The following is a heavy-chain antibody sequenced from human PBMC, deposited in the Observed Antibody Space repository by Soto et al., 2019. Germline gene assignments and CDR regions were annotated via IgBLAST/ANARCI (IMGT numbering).Heavy chain of an antibody. CDR3: ARKMMGSFDS. Sequence: WGSLRLSCVASGFTFIRFWISCVRQIPGKWLEWVAIINQDGSEKFYVDSVKGRFTISRDTAKNSLFLQMNSLRAEDTAVYYCARKMMGSFDSWGQGALVTVSS. V-gene: IGHV3-7*03. CDR1: GFTFIRFW. D-gene: IGHD3-16*01. J-gene: IGHJ4*02. CDR2: INQDGSEK.